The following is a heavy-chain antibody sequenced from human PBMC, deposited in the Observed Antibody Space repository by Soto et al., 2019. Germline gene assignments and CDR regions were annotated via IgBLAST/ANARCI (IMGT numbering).Heavy chain of an antibody. CDR3: ARAEDYGVFDY. CDR2: ISYDGSNK. Sequence: GWSLRLACAASGFTFSSYAMHGVRQAPGKGLEWVAVISYDGSNKYYADSVKGRFTISRDNSKNTLYLQMNSLRAEDTAVYYCARAEDYGVFDYWGQGTLVTVSS. V-gene: IGHV3-30-3*01. CDR1: GFTFSSYA. D-gene: IGHD4-17*01. J-gene: IGHJ4*02.